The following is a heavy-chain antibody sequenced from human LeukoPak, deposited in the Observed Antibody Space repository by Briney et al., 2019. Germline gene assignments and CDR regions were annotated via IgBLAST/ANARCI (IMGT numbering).Heavy chain of an antibody. CDR2: INACGDT. V-gene: IGHV4-34*01. Sequence: SETLSLTCAVYGWSFNDYYWNWIRQPPGKGLEWIGEINACGDTNFNPSLKSRLTISVDTSKSQFSLRLTSMIAADTAVYYCARGQVPAARGYNWFDPWGQGTLVTVSS. CDR3: ARGQVPAARGYNWFDP. D-gene: IGHD2-2*01. CDR1: GWSFNDYY. J-gene: IGHJ5*02.